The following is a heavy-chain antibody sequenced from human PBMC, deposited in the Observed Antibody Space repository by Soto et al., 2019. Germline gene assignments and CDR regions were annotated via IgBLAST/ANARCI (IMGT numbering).Heavy chain of an antibody. J-gene: IGHJ4*02. CDR3: AKDHGYSSGWYYFDY. CDR1: GFTFSSYG. V-gene: IGHV3-30*18. CDR2: ISYDGSNK. D-gene: IGHD6-19*01. Sequence: GGSLRLSCAASGFTFSSYGMHWVRQAPGKWLEWVAVISYDGSNKYYADSVKGRFTISRDNSKNTLYLQMNSLRAEDTAVYYCAKDHGYSSGWYYFDYWGQGXLVTVYS.